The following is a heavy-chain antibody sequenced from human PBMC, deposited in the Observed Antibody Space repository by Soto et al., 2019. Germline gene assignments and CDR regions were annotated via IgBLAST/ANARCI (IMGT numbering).Heavy chain of an antibody. D-gene: IGHD2-21*02. CDR3: ARDGHIVVVTHLFDP. Sequence: QVQLVESGGGVVQPGRSLRLSCAASGFTFSSYAMHWVRQAPCKGLEWVAVISYDGSHKYYADSVKGRFTISRETSKNTLYLQMNSLRAEDTAVYYCARDGHIVVVTHLFDPWGQGTLVTVSS. J-gene: IGHJ5*02. V-gene: IGHV3-30-3*01. CDR1: GFTFSSYA. CDR2: ISYDGSHK.